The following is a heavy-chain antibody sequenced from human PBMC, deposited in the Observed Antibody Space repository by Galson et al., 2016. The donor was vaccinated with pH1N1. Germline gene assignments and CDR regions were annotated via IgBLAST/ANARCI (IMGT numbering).Heavy chain of an antibody. CDR3: ARSRVTFSSTTCLAV. Sequence: SLRLSCAASGFTFFSSYSINWVRQAPGKGLEWVSGISWNSGSIGYADSVKGRFTISRDNAKNSLYLQMNSLRAEDTAVYYCARSRVTFSSTTCLAVWGQGTTVTVSS. V-gene: IGHV3-9*01. CDR2: ISWNSGSI. D-gene: IGHD2-2*01. CDR1: GFTFFSSYS. J-gene: IGHJ6*02.